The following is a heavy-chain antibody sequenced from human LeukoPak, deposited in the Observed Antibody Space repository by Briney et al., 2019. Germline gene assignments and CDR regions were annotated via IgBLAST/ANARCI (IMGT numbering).Heavy chain of an antibody. CDR2: ISSSSISTI. D-gene: IGHD5-24*01. CDR1: GFAFSSYN. V-gene: IGHV3-48*04. Sequence: GSLRLSCAASGFAFSSYNMNWVRQAPGKGLEWVSFISSSSISTIYYADSVKGRFTISRDNAKNSLYLQMNSLRAEDTAVYYCASGSRDGYNYRFEYWGQGTLVTVSS. CDR3: ASGSRDGYNYRFEY. J-gene: IGHJ4*02.